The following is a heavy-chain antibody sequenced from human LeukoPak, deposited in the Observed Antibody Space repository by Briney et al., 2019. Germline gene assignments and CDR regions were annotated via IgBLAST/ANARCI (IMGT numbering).Heavy chain of an antibody. CDR2: IYTSGST. J-gene: IGHJ4*02. D-gene: IGHD2-15*01. CDR1: GGANSRGRYY. V-gene: IGHV4-61*02. CDR3: AGGTCSGGSCYSLGGIDY. Sequence: TLSLTCTVSGGANSRGRYYWSWIRQPDGKGLEWIGRIYTSGSTNYNPSLKSRVTISVDTSKNQFSLKLSSVTAADTAVYYCAGGTCSGGSCYSLGGIDYWGQGTLVTVSS.